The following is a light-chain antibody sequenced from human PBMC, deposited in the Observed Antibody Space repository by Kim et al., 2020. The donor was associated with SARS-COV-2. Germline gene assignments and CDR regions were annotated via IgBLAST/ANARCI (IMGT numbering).Light chain of an antibody. CDR3: QQRTRWPLT. Sequence: WFPGERATLSCRASQSVGSHLGWYQQKPGQPPRLLIYDAFNRATGIPARFSGSGSGTDFTLTISSLEPEDFAVYYCQQRTRWPLTFGGGTKVDIK. J-gene: IGKJ4*01. V-gene: IGKV3-11*01. CDR2: DAF. CDR1: QSVGSH.